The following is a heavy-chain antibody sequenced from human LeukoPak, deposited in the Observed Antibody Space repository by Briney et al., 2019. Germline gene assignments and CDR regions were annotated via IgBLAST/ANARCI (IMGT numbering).Heavy chain of an antibody. CDR1: GFSIRTYY. D-gene: IGHD3-22*01. V-gene: IGHV3-53*01. CDR3: VRAVHHNFYSDSSGYYGDAFDV. Sequence: GGSLRLSCAASGFSIRTYYMSWVRQVPGKGLEWVSVIYSGGTIRYADSGKGRFTFSRDNFKDTLNLQMNSLRADDTAVYYCVRAVHHNFYSDSSGYYGDAFDVWGQGTVVTVSS. CDR2: IYSGGTI. J-gene: IGHJ3*01.